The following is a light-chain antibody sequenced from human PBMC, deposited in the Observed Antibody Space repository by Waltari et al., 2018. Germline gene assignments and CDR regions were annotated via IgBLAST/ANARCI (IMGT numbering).Light chain of an antibody. J-gene: IGKJ5*01. CDR3: QQYYSTPRA. Sequence: DIVMTQSPDSLAVSLGERAIISCKSSQSVLYSSNNNNYLFWFQQTPGQPPHLLIHWASPRESGVPDRFSGSGSTTDFTLTISSLQAEDVAVHYCQQYYSTPRAFGQGTRLEIK. CDR2: WAS. CDR1: QSVLYSSNNNNY. V-gene: IGKV4-1*01.